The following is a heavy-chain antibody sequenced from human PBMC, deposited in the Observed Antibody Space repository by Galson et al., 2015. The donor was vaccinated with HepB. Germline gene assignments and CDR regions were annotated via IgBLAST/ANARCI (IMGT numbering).Heavy chain of an antibody. CDR2: IIPIFGTA. V-gene: IGHV1-69*06. D-gene: IGHD4-23*01. Sequence: SVKVSCKASGGTFSSYAISWVRQAPGQGLGWMGGIIPIFGTANYAQKFQGRVTITADKSTSTAYMELSSLRSEDTAVYYCARGSSPDARVPPQLVFGGGMDVWGQGTTVTVSS. CDR3: ARGSSPDARVPPQLVFGGGMDV. CDR1: GGTFSSYA. J-gene: IGHJ6*02.